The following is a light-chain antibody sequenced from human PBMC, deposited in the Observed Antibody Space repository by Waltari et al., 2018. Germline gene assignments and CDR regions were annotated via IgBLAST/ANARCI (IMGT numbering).Light chain of an antibody. Sequence: EILLTQSPGTLPLSPGERSPPSCRASQSISRYLAWYQQKPGQAPRLLIYDASSRATGIPDRFSGSGSGTDFSLTISRLEPEDFAVYYCQKYGSLPATFGQGTKVEIK. CDR2: DAS. V-gene: IGKV3-20*01. CDR3: QKYGSLPAT. J-gene: IGKJ1*01. CDR1: QSISRY.